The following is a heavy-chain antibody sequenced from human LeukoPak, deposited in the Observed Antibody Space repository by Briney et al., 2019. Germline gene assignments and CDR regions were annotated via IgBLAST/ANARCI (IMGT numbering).Heavy chain of an antibody. CDR2: ISWNSGSM. CDR1: GFTFDDYA. Sequence: GGPLRLSCAASGFTFDDYAMHWVRQPPGKGLEWVSGISWNSGSMGYADSVKGRFTISRDNAKNSLYLQMNSLRAEDTALYYCAKVNTYYYDSSGYPDYWGQGTLVTVSS. CDR3: AKVNTYYYDSSGYPDY. D-gene: IGHD3-22*01. J-gene: IGHJ4*02. V-gene: IGHV3-9*01.